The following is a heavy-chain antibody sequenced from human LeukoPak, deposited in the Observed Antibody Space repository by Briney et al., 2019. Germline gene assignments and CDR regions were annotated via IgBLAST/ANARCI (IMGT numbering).Heavy chain of an antibody. CDR3: ARTITYSSSWYGYYYYMDV. J-gene: IGHJ6*03. CDR1: GYTFTSYG. D-gene: IGHD6-13*01. Sequence: ASVKVSCKASGYTFTSYGISWVRQAPGQGLEWMRWISAYNGNTNYAQKLQGRVTMTTDTSTSTAYMELRSLRSDDTAVYYCARTITYSSSWYGYYYYMDVWGKGTTVTISS. CDR2: ISAYNGNT. V-gene: IGHV1-18*01.